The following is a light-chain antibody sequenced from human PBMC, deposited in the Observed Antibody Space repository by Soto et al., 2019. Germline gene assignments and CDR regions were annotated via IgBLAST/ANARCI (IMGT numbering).Light chain of an antibody. CDR2: EVS. V-gene: IGLV2-14*01. CDR3: SSYTTSSTHGV. J-gene: IGLJ3*02. Sequence: QSALTQPVSVSGSPGQSITISCTGTSSDVGGYNYVSWYQQHPGKAPKLMIYEVSNRPSGVSNRFSGSKSGNTASLTISGLQAEDEADYYCSSYTTSSTHGVFGGGTKLTVL. CDR1: SSDVGGYNY.